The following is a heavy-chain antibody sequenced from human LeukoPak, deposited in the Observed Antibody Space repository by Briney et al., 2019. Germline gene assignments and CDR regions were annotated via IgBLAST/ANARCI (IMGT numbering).Heavy chain of an antibody. V-gene: IGHV1-18*04. CDR3: VRDRVVRYCSGASRHSGFDL. D-gene: IGHD2-15*01. CDR1: GYMFTSYG. Sequence: VASVKVSCKASGYMFTSYGISWVRQAPGQGLEWLGWVSGYDADIEYPQKFQGRVTMTTDTSTSTAYMDLRSLRSDDTAVYYCVRDRVVRYCSGASRHSGFDLWGQGTMVTVSS. CDR2: VSGYDADI. J-gene: IGHJ3*01.